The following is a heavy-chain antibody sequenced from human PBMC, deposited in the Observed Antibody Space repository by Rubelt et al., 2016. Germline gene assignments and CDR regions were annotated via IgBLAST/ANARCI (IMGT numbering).Heavy chain of an antibody. CDR1: GGSISSRSYY. V-gene: IGHV4-39*01. J-gene: IGHJ5*02. CDR3: ARHSVAQNWFDP. CDR2: ISYSGTT. Sequence: QVQLQESGPGLVKPSETLSLTCTVSGGSISSRSYYWGWIRQPPGKGLEWIGSISYSGTTYYNPSLKSRATISISTSKNQCSLLLRSVTAADTAVYYCARHSVAQNWFDPWGQGTLVTVSS.